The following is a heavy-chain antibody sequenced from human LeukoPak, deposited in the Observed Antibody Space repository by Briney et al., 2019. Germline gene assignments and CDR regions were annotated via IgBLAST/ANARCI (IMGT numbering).Heavy chain of an antibody. CDR3: ARDSWGDY. Sequence: GESLRLSCTTSGFTFGDFTMSWVRQAPGKGLEWVSSISSSSSYIYYADSVKGRFTISRDNAKNSLYLQMNSLRAEDTAVYYCARDSWGDYWGQGTLVTVSS. CDR2: ISSSSSYI. J-gene: IGHJ4*02. D-gene: IGHD3-16*01. CDR1: GFTFGDFT. V-gene: IGHV3-21*01.